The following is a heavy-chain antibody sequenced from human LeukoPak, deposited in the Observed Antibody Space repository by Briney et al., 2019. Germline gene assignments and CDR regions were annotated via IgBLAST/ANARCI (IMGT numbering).Heavy chain of an antibody. J-gene: IGHJ4*02. CDR1: GGFVSSPTYY. CDR3: ASGFDY. CDR2: IYYSGSA. V-gene: IGHV4-61*01. Sequence: PSETLSLTCTVSGGFVSSPTYYWSWVRQPPGKGLEWIGYIYYSGSARYNPSLKSRVTISVDTSKNQFSLKLSSVTAADTAVYYCASGFDYWGQGTLVTVSS.